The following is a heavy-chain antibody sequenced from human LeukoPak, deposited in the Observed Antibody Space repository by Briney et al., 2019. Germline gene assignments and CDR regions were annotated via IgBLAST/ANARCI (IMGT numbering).Heavy chain of an antibody. Sequence: SETLSLTCTVSGGSISSYYWSWIRQPPGKGLEWIGYIYYSGSTNYNPSLKSRVTISVDTSKNQFSLKLSSVTAADTAVYYCARVFRGGDDAFDIWGQGTMVTVSS. J-gene: IGHJ3*02. V-gene: IGHV4-59*08. CDR1: GGSISSYY. CDR3: ARVFRGGDDAFDI. CDR2: IYYSGST. D-gene: IGHD3-10*01.